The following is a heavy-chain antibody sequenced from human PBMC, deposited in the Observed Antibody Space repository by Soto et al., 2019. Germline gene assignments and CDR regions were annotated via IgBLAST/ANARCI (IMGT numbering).Heavy chain of an antibody. CDR3: ASRLGGYCSSTSCPDLNAFDI. V-gene: IGHV1-18*01. CDR2: ISAYNGNT. Sequence: ASVKVSCKASGYTFTSYGISWVRQAPGQGLEWMGWISAYNGNTNYAQKLQGRVTMTTDTSTSTAYMELRSLRSDDTAVYYCASRLGGYCSSTSCPDLNAFDIWGQGTMVTVS. D-gene: IGHD2-2*01. CDR1: GYTFTSYG. J-gene: IGHJ3*02.